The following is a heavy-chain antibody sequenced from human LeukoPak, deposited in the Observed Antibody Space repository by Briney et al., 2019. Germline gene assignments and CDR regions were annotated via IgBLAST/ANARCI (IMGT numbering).Heavy chain of an antibody. CDR1: GFTFSSYS. J-gene: IGHJ6*03. V-gene: IGHV3-48*01. CDR3: ARAAYCSSTSCYYYYYMDV. Sequence: GGSLRLSCAASGFTFSSYSMNWVRQAPGKGLEWVSYISSSSSTIYYADSVKGRFTISRDNAKNSLYLQMNSLRAEDTAVYYCARAAYCSSTSCYYYYYMDVWGKGTTVTVSS. CDR2: ISSSSSTI. D-gene: IGHD2-2*01.